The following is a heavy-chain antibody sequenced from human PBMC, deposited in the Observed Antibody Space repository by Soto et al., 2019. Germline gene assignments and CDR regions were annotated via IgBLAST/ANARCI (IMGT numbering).Heavy chain of an antibody. CDR1: GFTFSSYG. Sequence: QVQLVESGGGVVQPGRSLRLSCAASGFTFSSYGRHWVRQAPGKGLEWVAVISYDGSNKYYADSVKGRFTISRDNSKNSLNLQMNSLRAEDTAVYYCAKDHLDPVARVSDYFDYWGQGTLVTVSS. D-gene: IGHD5-12*01. V-gene: IGHV3-30*18. CDR2: ISYDGSNK. CDR3: AKDHLDPVARVSDYFDY. J-gene: IGHJ4*02.